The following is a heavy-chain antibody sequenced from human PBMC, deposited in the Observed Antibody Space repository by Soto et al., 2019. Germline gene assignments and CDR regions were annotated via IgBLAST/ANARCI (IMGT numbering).Heavy chain of an antibody. D-gene: IGHD1-26*01. CDR1: GYTFTSYG. CDR3: ARKEVGATLKDFDY. J-gene: IGHJ4*02. V-gene: IGHV1-18*01. CDR2: ISADNGNT. Sequence: QVQLVQSGAEVKKPGASVKVSCKASGYTFTSYGITWVRQAPGQGLEWMGWISADNGNTNHAQKFQGRVTMTTDTXXSTAYMELRSLRSDDTAVYYCARKEVGATLKDFDYWGQGTLVTVSS.